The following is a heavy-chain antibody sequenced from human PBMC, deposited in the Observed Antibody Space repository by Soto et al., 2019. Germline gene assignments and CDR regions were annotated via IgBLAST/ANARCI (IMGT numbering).Heavy chain of an antibody. V-gene: IGHV3-74*01. CDR3: ARVAGVCISTSCELYGMDV. CDR1: GFSFSNYW. CDR2: ITTDGSIT. J-gene: IGHJ6*02. D-gene: IGHD2-2*01. Sequence: EVQLVESGGGVVQPGGSLRLSCAASGFSFSNYWMDWVRQAPGQGPVWVSRITTDGSITTYADSVKGRFTISRDNARNTLYLRVNSLRVEDTAVYYCARVAGVCISTSCELYGMDVWGQGTTVTVSS.